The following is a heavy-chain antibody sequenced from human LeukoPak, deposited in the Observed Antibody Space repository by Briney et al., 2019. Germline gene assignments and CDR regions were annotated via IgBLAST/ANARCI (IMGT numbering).Heavy chain of an antibody. D-gene: IGHD3-10*01. CDR1: GFTFSNYW. Sequence: GGSLRLSCAASGFTFSNYWMGWVRQAPGKGLEWVANIKQDGSEIYYVDSVKGRFTISRDTAKDSLYLQMNSLRAEDTAVYYCARGRFDFDYWGQGTLVTVSS. CDR2: IKQDGSEI. V-gene: IGHV3-7*01. J-gene: IGHJ4*02. CDR3: ARGRFDFDY.